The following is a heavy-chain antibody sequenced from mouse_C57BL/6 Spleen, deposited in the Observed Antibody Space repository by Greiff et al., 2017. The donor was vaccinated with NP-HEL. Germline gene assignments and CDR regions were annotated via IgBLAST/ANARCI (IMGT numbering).Heavy chain of an antibody. V-gene: IGHV1-52*01. CDR3: ARGLTTVVGQGAMDY. J-gene: IGHJ4*01. Sequence: QVQLQQPGAELVRPGSSVKLSCKASGYTFTSYWMHWVKQRPIQGLEWIGNIDPSDSETHYNQKFKDKATLTVDKSSSTAYMQLSSLTSEDSAVYYCARGLTTVVGQGAMDYWGQGTSVTVSS. D-gene: IGHD1-1*01. CDR2: IDPSDSET. CDR1: GYTFTSYW.